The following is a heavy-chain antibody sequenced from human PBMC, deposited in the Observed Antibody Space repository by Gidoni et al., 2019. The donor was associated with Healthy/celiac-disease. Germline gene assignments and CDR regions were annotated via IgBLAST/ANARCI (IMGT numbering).Heavy chain of an antibody. D-gene: IGHD6-13*01. CDR2: IYHSGST. Sequence: QVQLQESGPGLVKPSETLALTCTVSGYSISSGYYWGWIRQPPGKGLEWIGSIYHSGSTYYNPSLKSRVTISVDTSKNQFSLKLSSVTAADTAVYYCARDRLIAAAGGFFDYWGQGTLVTVSS. V-gene: IGHV4-38-2*02. J-gene: IGHJ4*02. CDR3: ARDRLIAAAGGFFDY. CDR1: GYSISSGYY.